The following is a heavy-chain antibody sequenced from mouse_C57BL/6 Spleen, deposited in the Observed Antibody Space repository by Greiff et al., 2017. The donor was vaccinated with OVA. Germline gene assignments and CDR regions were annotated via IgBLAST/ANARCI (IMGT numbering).Heavy chain of an antibody. Sequence: VQLQQSGPELVKPGASVKISCKASGYTFTDYYMNWVKQSHGKSLEWIGDINPNNGGTSYNQKFKGKATLTVDKSSSTAYMELRSLTSEDSAVYYCARDNDGYPSYYAMDYWGQGTSVTVSS. D-gene: IGHD2-3*01. CDR1: GYTFTDYY. V-gene: IGHV1-26*01. CDR3: ARDNDGYPSYYAMDY. J-gene: IGHJ4*01. CDR2: INPNNGGT.